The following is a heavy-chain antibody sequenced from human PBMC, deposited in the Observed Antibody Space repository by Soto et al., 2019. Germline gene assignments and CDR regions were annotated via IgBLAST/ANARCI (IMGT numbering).Heavy chain of an antibody. V-gene: IGHV3-30-3*01. CDR2: ISYDGSNK. Sequence: QVQLVESGGGVVQPGRSLRLSCAASGFTFSSYAMHWVRQAPGKGLEWVAVISYDGSNKYYADSVKGRFTISRDNSKNTLYLQMNSLRAEDTAVYYCARHIYGGPTRYYYYGMDVW. D-gene: IGHD4-17*01. J-gene: IGHJ6*01. CDR3: ARHIYGGPTRYYYYGMDV. CDR1: GFTFSSYA.